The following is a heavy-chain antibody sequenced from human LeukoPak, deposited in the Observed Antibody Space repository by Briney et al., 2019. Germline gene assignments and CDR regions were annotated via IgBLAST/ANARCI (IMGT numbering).Heavy chain of an antibody. CDR2: IYSSGNT. CDR3: ARVVRGGVFDH. CDR1: GGSISSFY. J-gene: IGHJ4*02. Sequence: SETLSLTCSVSGGSISSFYWNWIRQPPGKGLERIGDIYSSGNTNYSPSLQSRVTLSVDTSKNQFSLQLSSVTAADTAVYYCARVVRGGVFDHWGQGALVTVSS. V-gene: IGHV4-4*09. D-gene: IGHD3-10*02.